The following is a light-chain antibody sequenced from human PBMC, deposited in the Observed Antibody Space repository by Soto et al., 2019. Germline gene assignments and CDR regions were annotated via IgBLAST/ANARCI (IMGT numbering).Light chain of an antibody. CDR2: DVS. J-gene: IGLJ1*01. CDR1: SSDVGAYNY. V-gene: IGLV2-14*01. Sequence: QSALTQPASVSGSPGQSITISCTGTSSDVGAYNYVSWYQQHPGKAPKLMICDVSNRPSGVSNRFSGSKSGNTASLTISGLQAEDQADYYCSSYTSSSTLVCGTGTKLTVL. CDR3: SSYTSSSTLV.